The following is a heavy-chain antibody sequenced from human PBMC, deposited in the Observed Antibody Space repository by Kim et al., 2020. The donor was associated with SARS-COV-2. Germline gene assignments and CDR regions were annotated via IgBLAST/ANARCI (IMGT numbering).Heavy chain of an antibody. CDR2: IYYSGST. V-gene: IGHV4-59*08. J-gene: IGHJ4*01. CDR1: GGSISSYY. CDR3: ARHGYFSGSGYYSYFDY. Sequence: SETLSLTCTVSGGSISSYYWSWIRQPPGKGLEWIGYIYYSGSTHYNPSLTSRVTISVDTSKNQFSLKLSSVTAADSAVYYCARHGYFSGSGYYSYFDYWG. D-gene: IGHD3-22*01.